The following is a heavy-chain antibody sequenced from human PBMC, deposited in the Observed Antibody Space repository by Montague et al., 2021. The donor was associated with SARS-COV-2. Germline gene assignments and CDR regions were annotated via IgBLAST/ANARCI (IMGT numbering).Heavy chain of an antibody. CDR2: ISYDGSNK. D-gene: IGHD3-16*02. J-gene: IGHJ6*02. V-gene: IGHV3-30-3*01. CDR1: GFTFSSYS. Sequence: SLRLSCAASGFTFSSYSMHWVRQAPGKGLGWVAVISYDGSNKYYXDSVKGRFTISRDNSKNTLYLQMNSLRAEDTAVYYCARDRGMITFGGVIVIDGMDVWGQGTTVTVSS. CDR3: ARDRGMITFGGVIVIDGMDV.